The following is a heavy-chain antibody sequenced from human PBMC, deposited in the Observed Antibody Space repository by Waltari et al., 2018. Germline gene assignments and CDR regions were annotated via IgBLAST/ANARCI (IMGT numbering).Heavy chain of an antibody. CDR3: ARKGLDFWSGYYTYYLDY. Sequence: QVQLVQSGAEVKKPGASVKVSCKASGSTFTSYGISWVRPAPGPGLEWMGWISAYNGNTNYAQKLQGRVTMTTDTSTSTAYVELRSLRSDDTAVYYCARKGLDFWSGYYTYYLDYWGQGTLVTVSS. V-gene: IGHV1-18*01. D-gene: IGHD3-3*01. CDR2: ISAYNGNT. J-gene: IGHJ4*02. CDR1: GSTFTSYG.